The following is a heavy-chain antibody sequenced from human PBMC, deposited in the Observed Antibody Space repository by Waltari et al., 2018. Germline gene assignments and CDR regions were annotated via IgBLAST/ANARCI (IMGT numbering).Heavy chain of an antibody. CDR3: ARGPTTVTTWDYYYGMDV. V-gene: IGHV4-4*02. Sequence: QVQLQESGPGLVKPSGTLSLTCAVSGGSISSSTWWSWVRQPPGKGLEWIGEIYHSGSTNYNPSLKSRVTISVDKSKNQFSLKLSSVTAADTAVYYCARGPTTVTTWDYYYGMDVWGQGTTVTVSS. CDR1: GGSISSSTW. CDR2: IYHSGST. J-gene: IGHJ6*02. D-gene: IGHD4-4*01.